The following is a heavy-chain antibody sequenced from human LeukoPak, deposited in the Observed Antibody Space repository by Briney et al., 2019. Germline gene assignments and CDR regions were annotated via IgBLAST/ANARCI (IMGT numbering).Heavy chain of an antibody. D-gene: IGHD3-3*01. CDR2: INHSGST. CDR3: ARSYYDFFGYYYYYYMDV. CDR1: GGSFSGYY. J-gene: IGHJ6*03. Sequence: SETLSLTCAVYGGSFSGYYWSWIRQPPGKGLEWLADINHSGSTNDNPSLSSRVTISVDTSKNQFSLKLSSVTAADTAVYYCARSYYDFFGYYYYYYMDVWGKGTTVTVSS. V-gene: IGHV4-34*01.